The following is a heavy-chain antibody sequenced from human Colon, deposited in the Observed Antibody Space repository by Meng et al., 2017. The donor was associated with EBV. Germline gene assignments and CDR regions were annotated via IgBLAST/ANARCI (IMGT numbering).Heavy chain of an antibody. Sequence: QLPESCVGLCKPTETLSCTFAVDGRSFRHFYWTRIRPRPGKGLEWIGEIDHRGNTKYNPSRKSRVIISLDTSKKLFSLKVSSVTAADSAVYYCARRGPSGNFSPWSQGALVTVSS. CDR3: ARRGPSGNFSP. CDR1: GRSFRHFY. J-gene: IGHJ5*02. CDR2: IDHRGNT. V-gene: IGHV4-34*01. D-gene: IGHD3-10*01.